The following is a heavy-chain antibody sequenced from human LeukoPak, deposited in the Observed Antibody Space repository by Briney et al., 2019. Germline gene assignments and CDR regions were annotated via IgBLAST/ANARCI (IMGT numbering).Heavy chain of an antibody. D-gene: IGHD3-10*01. CDR1: GYTFTSYA. CDR3: ARDQRSRGSGSLPRFDP. CDR2: INAGNGNT. V-gene: IGHV1-3*01. Sequence: ASVKVSCKASGYTFTSYAMHWVRQAPGQRLEWMGWINAGNGNTKYSQKFQGRVTITRDTSASTAYMELSSLRSEDTAVYYCARDQRSRGSGSLPRFDPWGQGTLVTVSS. J-gene: IGHJ5*02.